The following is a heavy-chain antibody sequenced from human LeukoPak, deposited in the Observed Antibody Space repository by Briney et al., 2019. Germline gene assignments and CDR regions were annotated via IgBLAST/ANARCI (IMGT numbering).Heavy chain of an antibody. CDR1: GGSIRGYY. Sequence: SETLSLTCTVSGGSIRGYYWSWIRQPPGKGLEWIGYIYYSGSTNYNPSLQSRVTISVDTSKNQFSLNLTSVTAADTAVYYCARYASRTYPRFDYWGQGILVTVSS. V-gene: IGHV4-59*08. J-gene: IGHJ4*02. CDR2: IYYSGST. CDR3: ARYASRTYPRFDY. D-gene: IGHD3-16*01.